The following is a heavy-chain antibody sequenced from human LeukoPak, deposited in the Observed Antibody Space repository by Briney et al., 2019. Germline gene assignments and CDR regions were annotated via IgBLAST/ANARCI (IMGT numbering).Heavy chain of an antibody. V-gene: IGHV1-69*05. Sequence: GASVKASCKASGGTFSSYAISWVRQAPGQGLEWMGGIIPIFGTANYAQKFQGRVTITTDESTSTAYMELSSLRSEDTAVYYCASGPIAARFMDYYYYMDVWGKGTTVTVSS. D-gene: IGHD6-6*01. CDR3: ASGPIAARFMDYYYYMDV. J-gene: IGHJ6*03. CDR1: GGTFSSYA. CDR2: IIPIFGTA.